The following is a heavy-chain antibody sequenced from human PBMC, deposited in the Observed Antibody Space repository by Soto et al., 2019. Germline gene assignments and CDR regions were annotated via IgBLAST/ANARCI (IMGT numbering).Heavy chain of an antibody. CDR1: GLTFSSYW. V-gene: IGHV3-74*01. CDR3: XXAPYSSGWWGFDY. J-gene: IGHJ4*02. D-gene: IGHD6-19*01. Sequence: EVQLVESGGGLVQPGGSLRLSCAASGLTFSSYWMHWVRQAPGKGLVWVSRISTDGSVTTYADSVKGRFTISRDNXXXXXXXXXXXXXXXXXXXXXXXXAPYSSGWWGFDYWGQGTLVTVSS. CDR2: ISTDGSVT.